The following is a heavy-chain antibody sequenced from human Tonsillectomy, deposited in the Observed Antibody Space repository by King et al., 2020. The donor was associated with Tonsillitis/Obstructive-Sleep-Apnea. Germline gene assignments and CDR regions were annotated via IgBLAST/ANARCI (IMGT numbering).Heavy chain of an antibody. Sequence: VQLVESGAEVKKPGSSVKLSCTASGGTFSSYDISWVRQAPGQGLEWMGGIIPIFGTANYAQKFQGRVTITADESTSTAYMELSSLRSEDTAVYYCARSVPTIDYYYYHYMDVWGKGTTVAVSS. J-gene: IGHJ6*03. D-gene: IGHD5-12*01. CDR1: GGTFSSYD. CDR2: IIPIFGTA. CDR3: ARSVPTIDYYYYHYMDV. V-gene: IGHV1-69*01.